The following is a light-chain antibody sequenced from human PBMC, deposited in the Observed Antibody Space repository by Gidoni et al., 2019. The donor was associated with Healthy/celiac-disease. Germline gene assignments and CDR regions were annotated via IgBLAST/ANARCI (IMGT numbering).Light chain of an antibody. CDR1: QSVSSY. J-gene: IGKJ5*01. Sequence: EIVLTQSPATLSLSPGARATLSCRASQSVSSYLAWYQQKPGQAPRLLISDASNMATVIPARFSGSGSGTDFTLTISSLEPEDFAVYYCQQRSNWPPSITFGQGTRLEIK. V-gene: IGKV3-11*01. CDR2: DAS. CDR3: QQRSNWPPSIT.